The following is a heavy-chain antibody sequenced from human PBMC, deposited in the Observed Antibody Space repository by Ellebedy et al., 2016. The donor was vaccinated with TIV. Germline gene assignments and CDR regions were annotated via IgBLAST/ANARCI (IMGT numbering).Heavy chain of an antibody. CDR3: ARVPSYGGGGPRGGFYDYGLDA. J-gene: IGHJ6*02. CDR1: GGSISSGSHY. CDR2: IYDSGRT. V-gene: IGHV4-31*03. D-gene: IGHD2-21*01. Sequence: SETLSLTXTVSGGSISSGSHYWSWIRQHPGKGLEWIGYIYDSGRTYYNPSLKSRVTISIDTSKNQFSLKLSSVTAADTAVYYCARVPSYGGGGPRGGFYDYGLDAWGQGTTVTVSS.